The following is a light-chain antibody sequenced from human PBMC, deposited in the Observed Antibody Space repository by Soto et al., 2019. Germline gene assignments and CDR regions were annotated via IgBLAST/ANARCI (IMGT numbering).Light chain of an antibody. Sequence: SYELTQSPSVSVAPGQTARMTCAGTNIEDKRVHWYQQKPGQVPVLVVYEDGDRPSGIPERFSGFNSVNMATLTISRVEAGDEADYYCQVWDSSGDHMVFGGGTKLTVL. V-gene: IGLV3-21*02. CDR2: EDG. J-gene: IGLJ3*02. CDR1: NIEDKR. CDR3: QVWDSSGDHMV.